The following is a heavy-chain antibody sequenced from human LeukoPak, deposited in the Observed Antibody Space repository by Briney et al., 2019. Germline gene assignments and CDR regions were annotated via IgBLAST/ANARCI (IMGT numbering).Heavy chain of an antibody. Sequence: GGSLRLSCAASGFTFDDYAMHWVRQAPGKGLEWVSGISWNSGSIGYADSVKGRFTISRDNAKNSLYLQMNSLRAEDTAVYYCARSGGGYFDYWGQGTLVTVSS. D-gene: IGHD1-14*01. CDR2: ISWNSGSI. V-gene: IGHV3-9*01. J-gene: IGHJ4*02. CDR3: ARSGGGYFDY. CDR1: GFTFDDYA.